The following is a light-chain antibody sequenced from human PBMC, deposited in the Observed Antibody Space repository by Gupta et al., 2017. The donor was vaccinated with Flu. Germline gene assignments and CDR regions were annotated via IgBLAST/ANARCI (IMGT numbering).Light chain of an antibody. CDR3: QHRSTSPP. Sequence: PAPLSLSPGESATRSCRDSQSVTTYLGWYQQKPGQAPMLIIYDASNRASGIPGRFSGSGSGKDFTLTSSRQEPEDFAFYYRQHRSTSPPFGQGTKVEIK. J-gene: IGKJ1*01. V-gene: IGKV3-11*01. CDR1: QSVTTY. CDR2: DAS.